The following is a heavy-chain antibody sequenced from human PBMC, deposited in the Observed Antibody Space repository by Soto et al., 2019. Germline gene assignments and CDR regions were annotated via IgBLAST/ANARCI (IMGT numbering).Heavy chain of an antibody. Sequence: NPGGSLRLSCAASGFTFSSYSMNWVRQAPGKGLEWVSSISSSSSYIYYADSVKGRLTISRDNAKNSLFLQMNSLRAEDSAVYYCARAMGTAMVTLSFDYWGQGTLVTVSS. J-gene: IGHJ4*02. CDR1: GFTFSSYS. V-gene: IGHV3-21*01. CDR2: ISSSSSYI. CDR3: ARAMGTAMVTLSFDY. D-gene: IGHD5-18*01.